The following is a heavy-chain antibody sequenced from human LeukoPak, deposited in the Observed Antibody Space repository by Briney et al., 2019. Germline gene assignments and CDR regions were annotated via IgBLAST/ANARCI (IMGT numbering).Heavy chain of an antibody. D-gene: IGHD4-23*01. Sequence: SETLSLTCTVSGGCISSYYWSWIRQPPGKGLEWIGHIYHSGSTYYNPSLKSRVTISLDTAKNQFSLKLSSVTAADTAVYYCARDNIYGGTRKWFDPWGQGTLVTVSS. CDR1: GGCISSYY. V-gene: IGHV4-30-4*01. CDR3: ARDNIYGGTRKWFDP. CDR2: IYHSGST. J-gene: IGHJ5*02.